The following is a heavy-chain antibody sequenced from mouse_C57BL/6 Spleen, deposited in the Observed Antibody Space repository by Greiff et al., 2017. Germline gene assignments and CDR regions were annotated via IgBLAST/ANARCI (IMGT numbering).Heavy chain of an antibody. CDR1: GYSFTSYY. J-gene: IGHJ4*01. CDR2: IYPGSGNT. V-gene: IGHV1-66*01. D-gene: IGHD1-1*01. CDR3: ARGGTYYYGSSYDYAMDY. Sequence: QVQLQQSGPELVKPGASVKISCKASGYSFTSYYIHWVKQRPGQGLEWIGWIYPGSGNTKYNEKFKGKATLTADTSSSTAYMQLSSLTSEDSAVYYCARGGTYYYGSSYDYAMDYWGQGTSVTVSS.